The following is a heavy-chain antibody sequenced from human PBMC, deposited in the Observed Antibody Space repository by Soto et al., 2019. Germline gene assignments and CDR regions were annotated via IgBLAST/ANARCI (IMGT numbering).Heavy chain of an antibody. CDR3: ARGKQFSRRGWYYYYYGMDV. V-gene: IGHV3-30-3*01. J-gene: IGHJ6*02. CDR1: GFTFSSYA. D-gene: IGHD2-15*01. Sequence: GGSLRLSCAASGFTFSSYAMHWVRQAPGKGLEWVAVISYDGSNKYYADSVKGRFTISRDNSKNTLYLQMNSLRAEDTAVYYCARGKQFSRRGWYYYYYGMDVWGQGTTVTVSS. CDR2: ISYDGSNK.